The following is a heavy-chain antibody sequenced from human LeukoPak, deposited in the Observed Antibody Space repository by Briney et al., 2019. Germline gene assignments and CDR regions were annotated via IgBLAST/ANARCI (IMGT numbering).Heavy chain of an antibody. D-gene: IGHD3-22*01. J-gene: IGHJ4*02. V-gene: IGHV3-7*03. CDR3: ASTPKDYDSSGPGLH. CDR2: IKQDGSEK. CDR1: GFTFSSYA. Sequence: GGSLRLSCAASGFTFSSYAMSWVRQAPGEGLEWVANIKQDGSEKYYVDSVKGRFTISRDNAKNSLYLQMNSLRAEDTAVYYCASTPKDYDSSGPGLHWGQGTLVIVSS.